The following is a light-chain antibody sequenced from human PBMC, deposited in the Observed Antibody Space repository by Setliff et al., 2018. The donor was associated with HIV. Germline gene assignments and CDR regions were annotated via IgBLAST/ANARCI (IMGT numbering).Light chain of an antibody. V-gene: IGLV2-11*01. Sequence: QSALTQPRSVSGSPGQSVTISCTGTSSDVGGYNYVSWYHQQPGKAPKLMISDVSKRPSGVPDRFSGSKSGNTASLTISGLQAEDEADYYCCSYAGNAYVFGAGTKVTVL. J-gene: IGLJ1*01. CDR2: DVS. CDR1: SSDVGGYNY. CDR3: CSYAGNAYV.